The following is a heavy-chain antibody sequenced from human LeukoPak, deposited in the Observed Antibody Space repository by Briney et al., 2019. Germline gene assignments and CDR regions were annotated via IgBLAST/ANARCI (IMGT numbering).Heavy chain of an antibody. Sequence: PSETLSLTCSASGGSISGRTYYWTSIRQHPGKGLEWIGYIYNSATTYYNPSLKGRVTISLDTSKNQFSLRLTSVTAADTAVYFCARDAYGGNGGFDPWGQGTLVTVSS. J-gene: IGHJ5*02. CDR2: IYNSATT. D-gene: IGHD4-23*01. V-gene: IGHV4-31*03. CDR1: GGSISGRTYY. CDR3: ARDAYGGNGGFDP.